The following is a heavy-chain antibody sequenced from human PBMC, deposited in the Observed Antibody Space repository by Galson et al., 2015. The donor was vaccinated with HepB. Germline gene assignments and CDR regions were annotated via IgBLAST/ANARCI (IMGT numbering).Heavy chain of an antibody. CDR3: TRRGGDSSGWYLHDY. CDR1: GFTFRGSA. D-gene: IGHD6-19*01. CDR2: IRSKANSYAT. V-gene: IGHV3-73*01. J-gene: IGHJ4*02. Sequence: SLRLSCAASGFTFRGSAMHGVRQASGKGLEWVGRIRSKANSYATAYAASVKGRFTISRDDSKNTAYLQMNSLKTEDTAVYYCTRRGGDSSGWYLHDYWGQGTLVTVSS.